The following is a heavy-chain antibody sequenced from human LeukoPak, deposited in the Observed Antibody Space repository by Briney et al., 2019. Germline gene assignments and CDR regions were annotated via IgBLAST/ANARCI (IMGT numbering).Heavy chain of an antibody. CDR1: GFTVSSNY. V-gene: IGHV3-53*01. CDR2: IYSGGST. Sequence: GGSLRLSCAASGFTVSSNYMSWVRQAPGKGLEWVSVIYSGGSTYYADSVKGRFTISRDNSKNTLYLQMNSLRAEDTAVYYCARDGEARYYYDSSGPFYYYGMDVWGQGTTVTVSS. J-gene: IGHJ6*02. D-gene: IGHD3-22*01. CDR3: ARDGEARYYYDSSGPFYYYGMDV.